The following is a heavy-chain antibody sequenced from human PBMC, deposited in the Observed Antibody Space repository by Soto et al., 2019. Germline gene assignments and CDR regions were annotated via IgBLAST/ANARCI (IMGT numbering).Heavy chain of an antibody. V-gene: IGHV3-23*05. J-gene: IGHJ4*02. CDR1: GFSFRAYA. CDR3: TKRPMGARYCWYFDD. CDR2: IDDENIA. Sequence: EVRLLESGGGSEQPGGSLRLSCEASGFSFRAYAMYWVRQAPGKGLEWVSAIDDENIAYYADSVKGRFIITRDNSRNTLYLQMDGLRVSDTAIYFCTKRPMGARYCWYFDDWGQGTLVTVS. D-gene: IGHD2-8*02.